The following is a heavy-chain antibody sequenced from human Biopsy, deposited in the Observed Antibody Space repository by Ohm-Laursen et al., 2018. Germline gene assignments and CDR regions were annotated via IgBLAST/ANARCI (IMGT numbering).Heavy chain of an antibody. Sequence: ASVKVSCKASGYTFTSHDINWVRQATGQGLEWMGWMSPNTGNTVYAQRFRDRVTMTSDTSTGTAYMELTSLTSDDTAVYFCARWETTLGRSLDSWGQGTLVIVSS. CDR2: MSPNTGNT. CDR3: ARWETTLGRSLDS. CDR1: GYTFTSHD. J-gene: IGHJ4*02. V-gene: IGHV1-8*01. D-gene: IGHD1-26*01.